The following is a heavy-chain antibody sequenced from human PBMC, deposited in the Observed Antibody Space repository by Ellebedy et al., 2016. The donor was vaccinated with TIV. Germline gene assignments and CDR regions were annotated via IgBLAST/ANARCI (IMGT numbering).Heavy chain of an antibody. Sequence: ASVKVSXKASGYTFTNYYMHWVRQAPGQGLEWMGVINPSGGSTKYAQKFQGRVSMTRDTSTSTLYMELSSLRSEDTAVYYCATLGGGYDDFDYWGQGTLVTVSS. CDR1: GYTFTNYY. J-gene: IGHJ4*02. CDR3: ATLGGGYDDFDY. CDR2: INPSGGST. V-gene: IGHV1-46*01. D-gene: IGHD5-12*01.